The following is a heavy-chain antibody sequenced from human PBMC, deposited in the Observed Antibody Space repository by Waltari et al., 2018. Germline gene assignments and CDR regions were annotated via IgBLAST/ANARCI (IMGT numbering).Heavy chain of an antibody. Sequence: QVQLVQSGAEVKKPGSSVKVSCKASGGTFRSYANSWVRQHPGQGREWMGGIIPIFGTANYAQKFQGRVTITADESTSTAYMELSSLRSEDTAVYYCARKPNVDYYDSSGYYYYGMDVWGQGTTVTVSS. V-gene: IGHV1-69*01. CDR2: IIPIFGTA. CDR3: ARKPNVDYYDSSGYYYYGMDV. CDR1: GGTFRSYA. D-gene: IGHD3-22*01. J-gene: IGHJ6*02.